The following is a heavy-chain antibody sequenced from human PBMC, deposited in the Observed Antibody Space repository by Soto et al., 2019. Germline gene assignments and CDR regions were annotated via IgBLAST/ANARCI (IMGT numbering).Heavy chain of an antibody. CDR2: ISYDGSNK. V-gene: IGHV3-30-3*01. CDR3: ARDRIAAAGGYYFDY. CDR1: GFTFSTYA. J-gene: IGHJ4*02. Sequence: PGGSLRLSCAASGFTFSTYAMSWVRQAPGKGLEWVAVISYDGSNKYYADSVKGRFTISRDNSKNTLYLQMNSLRAEDTAVYYCARDRIAAAGGYYFDYWGQGALVTVSS. D-gene: IGHD6-13*01.